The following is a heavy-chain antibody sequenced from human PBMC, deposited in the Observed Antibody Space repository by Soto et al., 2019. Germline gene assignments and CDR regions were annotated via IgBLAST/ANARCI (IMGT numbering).Heavy chain of an antibody. Sequence: EVQLVESGGGMVMPGGSLRLSCAASGFTFSDAWMTWIRQAPGKGLQCVGRIKRKIDGETTDYAAPVKGRFTISRDDSKNTLYLQMIGHKVEVPAMYKCVTDRGGGMHVGGQGTTVAVSS. CDR2: IKRKIDGETT. CDR1: GFTFSDAW. V-gene: IGHV3-15*01. D-gene: IGHD3-10*01. J-gene: IGHJ6*01. CDR3: VTDRGGGMHV.